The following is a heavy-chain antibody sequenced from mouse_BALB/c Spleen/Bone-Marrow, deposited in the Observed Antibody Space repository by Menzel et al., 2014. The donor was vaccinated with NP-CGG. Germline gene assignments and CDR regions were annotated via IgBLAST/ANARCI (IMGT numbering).Heavy chain of an antibody. V-gene: IGHV14-3*02. CDR3: AMYYYGSSLFAY. CDR2: IDPANGNT. CDR1: GFNIKDTY. J-gene: IGHJ3*01. D-gene: IGHD1-1*01. Sequence: VQLQQSGAALVKPGASVKLSCTASGFNIKDTYMHWVKQRPEQGLEWIGRIDPANGNTKYDPKFQGKATITADTSSNTAYLQLSSLTSEDTAVYYCAMYYYGSSLFAYWGQGTLVTVSA.